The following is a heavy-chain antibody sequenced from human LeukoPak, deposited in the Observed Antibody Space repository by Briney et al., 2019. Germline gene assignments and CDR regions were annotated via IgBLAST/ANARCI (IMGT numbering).Heavy chain of an antibody. CDR2: MNPNSGNT. D-gene: IGHD3-16*01. CDR3: VRAESGGGRNWFDP. V-gene: IGHV1-8*01. Sequence: GASVKVSCKASGYTFTSYDINWVRQATGQGLEWMGWMNPNSGNTGYAQKFQGRVTMTRNTSIRTAYMELSSLISEDTAVYYCVRAESGGGRNWFDPWGQGTLVTVSS. J-gene: IGHJ5*02. CDR1: GYTFTSYD.